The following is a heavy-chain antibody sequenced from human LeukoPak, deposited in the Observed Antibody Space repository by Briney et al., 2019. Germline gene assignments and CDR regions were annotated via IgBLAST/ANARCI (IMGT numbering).Heavy chain of an antibody. D-gene: IGHD6-13*01. J-gene: IGHJ4*02. V-gene: IGHV3-48*02. CDR1: GFTFGSYS. CDR2: ISSSSSTI. CDR3: APKAAAGIDY. Sequence: TGGSLRLSCAASGFTFGSYSMNWVRQAPGKGLEWVSYISSSSSTIYYADSVKGRFTISRDNAKNSLYLQMNSLRDEDTAVYYCAPKAAAGIDYWGQGTLVTVSS.